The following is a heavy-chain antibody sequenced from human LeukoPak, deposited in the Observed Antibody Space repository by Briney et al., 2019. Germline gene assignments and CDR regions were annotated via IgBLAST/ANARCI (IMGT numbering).Heavy chain of an antibody. CDR2: MNPNSGNT. CDR3: ARVSGYYDLIY. J-gene: IGHJ1*01. D-gene: IGHD3-3*01. CDR1: GYTFTSYD. V-gene: IGHV1-8*03. Sequence: GASVKVSCKASGYTFTSYDINWVRQVTGQGLEWMGWMNPNSGNTGYAQKFQGRVTITRNTSISTAYMELSSLRSEDTAVYYCARVSGYYDLIYWGQGTLVTVSS.